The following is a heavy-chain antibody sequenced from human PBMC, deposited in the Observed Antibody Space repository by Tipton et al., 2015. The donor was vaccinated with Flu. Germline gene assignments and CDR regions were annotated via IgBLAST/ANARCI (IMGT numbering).Heavy chain of an antibody. CDR3: ARRDYSNYISDTKSWFDP. D-gene: IGHD4-11*01. CDR2: MYHTGSA. J-gene: IGHJ5*02. Sequence: LRLSCTVSGYSIISSSYSWGWIRQPPGKGLEWIGNMYHTGSAYYNPSLKSRVTISLDTSRNQLSLKLASVTAADTAVYYCARRDYSNYISDTKSWFDPWGQGTLVTISS. CDR1: GYSIISSSYS. V-gene: IGHV4-39*01.